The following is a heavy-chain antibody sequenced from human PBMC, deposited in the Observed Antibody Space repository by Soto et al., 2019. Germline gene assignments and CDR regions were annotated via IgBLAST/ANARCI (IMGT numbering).Heavy chain of an antibody. CDR1: GYTFTGYY. CDR3: ARDGLELVNFEYSSSSYNWLDP. Sequence: GASVKVSCKASGYTFTGYYMHWVRQAPGQGLEWMGWINPNSGGTNYAQKFQGWVTMTRDTSISTAYMELSRLRSDDTAVYYCARDGLELVNFEYSSSSYNWLDPWGQGTLGTVSS. J-gene: IGHJ5*02. D-gene: IGHD6-6*01. V-gene: IGHV1-2*04. CDR2: INPNSGGT.